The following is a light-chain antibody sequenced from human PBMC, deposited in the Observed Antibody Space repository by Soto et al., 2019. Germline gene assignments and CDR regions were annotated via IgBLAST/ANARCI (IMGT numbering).Light chain of an antibody. Sequence: QSALTQPASVSGSPGQSITISCTGTSSDIGAYNYVSWYQQHPGKVPKLMIYDVTNRPSGVSQRFSGSKSGNTASLTISGLQAEYEADYYCCSFTSSSTRLFGGGTKLTVL. CDR1: SSDIGAYNY. CDR3: CSFTSSSTRL. J-gene: IGLJ2*01. V-gene: IGLV2-14*01. CDR2: DVT.